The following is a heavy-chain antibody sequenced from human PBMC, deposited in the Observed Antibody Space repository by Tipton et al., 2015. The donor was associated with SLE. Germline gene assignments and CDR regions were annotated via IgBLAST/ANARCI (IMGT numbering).Heavy chain of an antibody. Sequence: TLSLTCVVYGGSFNDYLWSWIRQPPGKGLEWIGQITHSGITNYYPSLKSRVTISVDTSKNQFSLKLGSVTAADTAVYYCARGISRSYQHFFGYWGQGTLVTVSS. J-gene: IGHJ4*02. CDR1: GGSFNDYL. V-gene: IGHV4-34*01. CDR3: ARGISRSYQHFFGY. CDR2: ITHSGIT. D-gene: IGHD3-10*01.